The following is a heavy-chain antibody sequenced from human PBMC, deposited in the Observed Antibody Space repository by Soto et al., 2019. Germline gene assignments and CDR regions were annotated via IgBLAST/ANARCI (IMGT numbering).Heavy chain of an antibody. D-gene: IGHD3-10*01. V-gene: IGHV3-30*18. J-gene: IGHJ6*02. CDR1: GFTFSSYG. Sequence: PGGSLRLSCAASGFTFSSYGMHWVRQAPGKGLEWVAVISYDGSNKYYADSVKGRFTISRDNSKNTLYLQMNSLRAEDTAVYYCAKDRQVRGLYGMDVWGQGTTVTVSS. CDR3: AKDRQVRGLYGMDV. CDR2: ISYDGSNK.